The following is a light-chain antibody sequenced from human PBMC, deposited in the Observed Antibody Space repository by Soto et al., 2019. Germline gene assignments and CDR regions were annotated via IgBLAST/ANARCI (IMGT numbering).Light chain of an antibody. CDR3: QSYDTSLSGHWV. J-gene: IGLJ3*02. Sequence: QSVLTQPPSVSGAPGQRVTISCTGSTSNIGAGYDVHWYQQLPGKAPKLLIFGNSNRPSGVPDRFSGSKSGTSASLAITGLQAYDEADYYCQSYDTSLSGHWVFGGGTKLTVL. CDR1: TSNIGAGYD. V-gene: IGLV1-40*01. CDR2: GNS.